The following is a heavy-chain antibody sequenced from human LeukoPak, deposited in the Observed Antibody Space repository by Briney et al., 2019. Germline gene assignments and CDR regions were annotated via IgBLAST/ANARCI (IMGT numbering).Heavy chain of an antibody. Sequence: GGSLRLSCAASGFTFSSSAMTWVRQAPGNGLEWGSTISGSAGSTYSADSVKGRFTIARDKSKNTLYLQMNSLRADDTAVYYCAKSGYNRFDYWGQGTLVTVSS. CDR1: GFTFSSSA. J-gene: IGHJ4*02. CDR3: AKSGYNRFDY. CDR2: ISGSAGST. V-gene: IGHV3-23*01. D-gene: IGHD5-24*01.